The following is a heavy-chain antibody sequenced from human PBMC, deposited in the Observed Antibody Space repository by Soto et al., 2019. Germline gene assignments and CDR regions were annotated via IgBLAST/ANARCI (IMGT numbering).Heavy chain of an antibody. Sequence: ASVKVSCKASGYTFTSYYVHWVRQAPGQGLEWMGIINPSGGSTSYAQKFQGRVTMTRDTSTSTVYMELSSLRSEDTAVYYCARDLPGYDFWSGYPDQYYYYYGMDVWGQGTTVTVSS. D-gene: IGHD3-3*01. V-gene: IGHV1-46*01. CDR3: ARDLPGYDFWSGYPDQYYYYYGMDV. CDR1: GYTFTSYY. J-gene: IGHJ6*02. CDR2: INPSGGST.